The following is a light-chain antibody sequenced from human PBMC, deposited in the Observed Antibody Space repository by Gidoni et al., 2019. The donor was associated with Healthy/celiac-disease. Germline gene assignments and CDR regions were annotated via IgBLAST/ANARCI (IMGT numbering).Light chain of an antibody. J-gene: IGKJ1*01. V-gene: IGKV1-5*03. CDR1: QSISSW. Sequence: DIQMTQSPSTLSASVGDRVTITCRASQSISSWLAWYQQKPGKAHKLLIYKASSLESGVPSRFSGSGSGTEFTLTISSLQPDDFATYYCQQPWTFGQGTKVEIK. CDR3: QQPWT. CDR2: KAS.